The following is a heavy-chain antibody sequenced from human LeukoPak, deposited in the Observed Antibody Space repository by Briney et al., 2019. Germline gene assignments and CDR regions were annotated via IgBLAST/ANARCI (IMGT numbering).Heavy chain of an antibody. CDR2: TYYRSKWYN. Sequence: SQTLSLTCAISVDSVSSNSAAWNWIRQSPSRGLEWLGRTYYRSKWYNDYAVSVKSRITINPDTSKNQFSLQLNSVTPEDTAVYYCARDSLYIDGYNYSYYYYYMDVWGKGTTVTISS. CDR1: VDSVSSNSAA. D-gene: IGHD5-24*01. J-gene: IGHJ6*03. CDR3: ARDSLYIDGYNYSYYYYYMDV. V-gene: IGHV6-1*01.